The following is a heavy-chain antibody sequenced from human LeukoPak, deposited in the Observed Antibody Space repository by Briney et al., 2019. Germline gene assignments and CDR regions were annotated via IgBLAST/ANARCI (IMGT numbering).Heavy chain of an antibody. J-gene: IGHJ4*02. D-gene: IGHD6-13*01. V-gene: IGHV4-59*12. CDR3: AREIPAAGHFDY. CDR2: IYYSGAT. CDR1: GGSISGSY. Sequence: PSETLSLTCSVSGGSISGSYRMWIRQSPGKGLEWIGYIYYSGATSYNPSFRGRVTFFVDTSKNQFSLKLSSVTAADTAMYYCAREIPAAGHFDYWGQGALVTVSS.